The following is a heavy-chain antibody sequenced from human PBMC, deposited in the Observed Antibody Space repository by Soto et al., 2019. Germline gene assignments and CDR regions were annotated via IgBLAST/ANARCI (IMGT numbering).Heavy chain of an antibody. D-gene: IGHD3-3*01. CDR1: GGSISGHY. Sequence: LSLTCTVSGGSISGHYWSWIRQPPGKGLQYIGYISYSGSTNYNPSLKSRVTISVDTSNNQFSLRLSSVTAADTAVYYCARDVGLQHDTGYYDFWSGKNNWFDPWGQGTLVTVSP. CDR2: ISYSGST. V-gene: IGHV4-59*11. CDR3: ARDVGLQHDTGYYDFWSGKNNWFDP. J-gene: IGHJ5*02.